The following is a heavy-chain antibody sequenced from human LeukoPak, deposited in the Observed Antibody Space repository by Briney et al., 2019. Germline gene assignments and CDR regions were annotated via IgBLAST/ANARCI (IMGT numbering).Heavy chain of an antibody. CDR2: IYPGDSDA. D-gene: IGHD1-26*01. CDR1: GYRFTNYW. Sequence: GGSLQISCKGSGYRFTNYWIGWVRQMPGKGLKWMGIIYPGDSDARYSPSFQGQVTISADKSISTPYLQWSSLKASDTAMYYCARRRDLYSGSYYPFDYWGQGTLVTVSS. CDR3: ARRRDLYSGSYYPFDY. J-gene: IGHJ4*02. V-gene: IGHV5-51*01.